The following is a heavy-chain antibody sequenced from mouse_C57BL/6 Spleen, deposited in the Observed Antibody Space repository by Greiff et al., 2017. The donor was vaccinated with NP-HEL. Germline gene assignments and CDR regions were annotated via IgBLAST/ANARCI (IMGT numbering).Heavy chain of an antibody. J-gene: IGHJ4*01. D-gene: IGHD2-2*01. CDR1: GYTFTDHT. CDR2: IYPRDGST. Sequence: VQLQQSDAELVKPGASVKISCKVSGYTFTDHTIHWMKQRPEQGLEWIGYIYPRDGSTKYNEKFKGKATLTADKSSSTAYMQLDSLTSEDSAVYFCARAEGGYHYARDYWGQGTSVTVSS. V-gene: IGHV1-78*01. CDR3: ARAEGGYHYARDY.